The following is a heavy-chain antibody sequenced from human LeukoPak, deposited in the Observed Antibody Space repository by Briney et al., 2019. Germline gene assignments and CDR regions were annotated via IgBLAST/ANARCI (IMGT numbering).Heavy chain of an antibody. CDR2: ILGGGGT. Sequence: GSLRLSFSTSGLIFYNYSFVWIRRAPGKGPEWVSAILGGGGTFYADAVKGRFTISRDNSKNTLNLQVNSLRAEDTATYYCGQDPNGNYIGAFDFWGRGTMVTVSS. CDR1: GLIFYNYS. CDR3: GQDPNGNYIGAFDF. D-gene: IGHD4-17*01. J-gene: IGHJ3*01. V-gene: IGHV3-23*01.